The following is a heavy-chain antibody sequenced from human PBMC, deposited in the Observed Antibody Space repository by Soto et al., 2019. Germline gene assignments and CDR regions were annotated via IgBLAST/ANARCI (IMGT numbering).Heavy chain of an antibody. CDR2: IYWDDNK. CDR3: VHRGWEGLIDY. J-gene: IGHJ4*02. D-gene: IGHD1-26*01. V-gene: IGHV2-5*02. Sequence: QITLKESGPTLVKPTQTLTLTCTFSGFSLSTSGVGVAWIRQPPGKALEWLAIIYWDDNKLYNPSLKSRLTITKATSKNQVVLTMTNMDPVDTATYYCVHRGWEGLIDYWGQGTLVTVSS. CDR1: GFSLSTSGVG.